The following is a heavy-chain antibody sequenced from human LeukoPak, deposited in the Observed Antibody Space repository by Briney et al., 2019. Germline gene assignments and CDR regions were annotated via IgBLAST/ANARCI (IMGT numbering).Heavy chain of an antibody. V-gene: IGHV3-48*04. CDR1: GLTFSSYS. CDR3: ARGYWSGGSPEGLRY. D-gene: IGHD3-10*01. CDR2: ISSSSSTI. J-gene: IGHJ4*02. Sequence: GGSLRLSCAASGLTFSSYSMNWVRQAPGKGLEWVSYISSSSSTIYYADSVKGRSTISRDNAKNSLYLQMNSLRAEDTAVYYCARGYWSGGSPEGLRYWGQGTLVTVSS.